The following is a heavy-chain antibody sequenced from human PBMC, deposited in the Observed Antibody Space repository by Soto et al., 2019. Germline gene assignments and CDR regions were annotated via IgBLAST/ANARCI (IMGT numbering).Heavy chain of an antibody. CDR2: ISAYNGNT. V-gene: IGHV1-18*04. CDR3: AGGDWGGGYYYYYGMDV. Sequence: ASVKVSCKASGYTFTSHGISWVRQAPGQGLEWMGWISAYNGNTNYAQKLQGRVTMTTDTSTSTAYMELRSLRSDDTAVYYCAGGDWGGGYYYYYGMDVWGQGTTVTVSS. J-gene: IGHJ6*02. D-gene: IGHD3-16*01. CDR1: GYTFTSHG.